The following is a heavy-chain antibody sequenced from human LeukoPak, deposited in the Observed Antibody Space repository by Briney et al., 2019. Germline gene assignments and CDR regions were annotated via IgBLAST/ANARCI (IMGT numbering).Heavy chain of an antibody. CDR3: ARQYSSGWPWFDP. J-gene: IGHJ5*02. CDR1: GDSISSGGYY. V-gene: IGHV4-39*01. Sequence: SETLSFTCTVSGDSISSGGYYWGWIRQPPGKGLEWIASRYYSGSTYCNPSLKSRVTMSADTSKNQFSLKLSSVTAADAAVYYCARQYSSGWPWFDPWGQGTLVTVSS. D-gene: IGHD6-19*01. CDR2: RYYSGST.